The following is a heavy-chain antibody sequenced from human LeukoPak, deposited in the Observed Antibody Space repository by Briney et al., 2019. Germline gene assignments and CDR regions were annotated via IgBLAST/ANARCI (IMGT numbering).Heavy chain of an antibody. CDR2: INPNNRDT. V-gene: IGHV1-2*02. CDR1: GYIFTGYY. D-gene: IGHD1-26*01. CDR3: ARGVPTSSESYPDY. Sequence: ASVKVSCKTSGYIFTGYYIHWVRQAPGQGLEWMGWINPNNRDTRLTQKFQGRVSMTRDTSIDTDYMELSRLRSDDTALYYCARGVPTSSESYPDYWGQGTRVTVSS. J-gene: IGHJ4*02.